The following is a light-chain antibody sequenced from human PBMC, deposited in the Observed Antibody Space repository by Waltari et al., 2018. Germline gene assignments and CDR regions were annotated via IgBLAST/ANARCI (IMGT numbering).Light chain of an antibody. Sequence: EIVMTQSPATLSVSPGQRATLSCRASQRISSNLAWYQQKPGQAPRLLIHGASTRAPGIPFRFSGSGSGTDFTLTISSLQSEDFAVYYCQQYNNWPFTFGQGTKLEIK. CDR3: QQYNNWPFT. J-gene: IGKJ2*01. V-gene: IGKV3-15*01. CDR2: GAS. CDR1: QRISSN.